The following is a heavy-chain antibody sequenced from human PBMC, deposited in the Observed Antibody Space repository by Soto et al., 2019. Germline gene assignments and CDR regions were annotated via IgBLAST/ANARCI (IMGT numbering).Heavy chain of an antibody. Sequence: ASVKVSCKASGYTFTSYYMHRVRQAPGQGLEWMGIINPSGGSTSYAQKFQGRVTMTRDTSTSTVYMELSSLRSEDTAVYYCAKDRDYGMIAGYYFDYWGQGTLVTVSS. J-gene: IGHJ4*02. V-gene: IGHV1-46*01. D-gene: IGHD3-22*01. CDR2: INPSGGST. CDR3: AKDRDYGMIAGYYFDY. CDR1: GYTFTSYY.